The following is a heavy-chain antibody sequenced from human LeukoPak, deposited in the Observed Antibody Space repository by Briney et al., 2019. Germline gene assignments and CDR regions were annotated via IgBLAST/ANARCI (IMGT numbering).Heavy chain of an antibody. CDR1: GFTFRTYW. J-gene: IGHJ4*02. D-gene: IGHD3-10*01. CDR3: ARDPSAFAGYFDY. Sequence: GGSLRLSCAASGFTFRTYWMHWVRQAPGKGLVWVSRIEGDGSSTNYADSVKGRFTISSDNAKNTLYLQMDSLRAEDTAVYYCARDPSAFAGYFDYWGRGTLVTVSS. V-gene: IGHV3-74*01. CDR2: IEGDGSST.